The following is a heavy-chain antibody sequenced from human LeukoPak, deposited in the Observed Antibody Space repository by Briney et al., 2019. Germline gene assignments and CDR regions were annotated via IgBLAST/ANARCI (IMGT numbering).Heavy chain of an antibody. CDR1: GYTFTGYY. J-gene: IGHJ4*02. D-gene: IGHD4-17*01. V-gene: IGHV1-2*02. Sequence: ASVKVSCKASGYTFTGYYKHWVRQAPGQGLEWMGWINPNSGGTNYAQKFQGRVTMTRNTSISTAYMELSRLRSDDTAVYYCARGAYGDYEIDYWGQGTLVTVSS. CDR2: INPNSGGT. CDR3: ARGAYGDYEIDY.